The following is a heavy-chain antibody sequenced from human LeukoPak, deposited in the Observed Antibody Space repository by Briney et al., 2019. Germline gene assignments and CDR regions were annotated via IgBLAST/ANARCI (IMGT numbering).Heavy chain of an antibody. Sequence: ASVKVSCKASGYTFSATYIHWVRRAPGQGLEWMGWINPHNGGTKYALKFQGRVTMTSDRSTTTVYMEVTRLRSDDEAVFYCAREASFFGTSLGYMDVWGKGTTVTVSS. V-gene: IGHV1-2*02. CDR3: AREASFFGTSLGYMDV. CDR1: GYTFSATY. D-gene: IGHD3-3*02. CDR2: INPHNGGT. J-gene: IGHJ6*03.